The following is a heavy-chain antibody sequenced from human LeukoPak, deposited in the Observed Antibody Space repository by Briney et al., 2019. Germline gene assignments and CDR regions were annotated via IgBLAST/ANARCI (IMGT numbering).Heavy chain of an antibody. V-gene: IGHV3-7*01. J-gene: IGHJ4*02. Sequence: PGGSLRLFCAASGFIFSNYWMSWVRQAPGKGLEGVANIKQDGGEKYYVDSVKGRFTISRDNAKNSLYLQMNSLRAEDTAVYYCARVPNWNDVGLDYWGQGTLVTVSS. CDR3: ARVPNWNDVGLDY. D-gene: IGHD1-20*01. CDR2: IKQDGGEK. CDR1: GFIFSNYW.